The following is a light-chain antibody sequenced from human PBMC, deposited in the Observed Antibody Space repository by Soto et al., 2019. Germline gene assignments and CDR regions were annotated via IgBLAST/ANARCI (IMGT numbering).Light chain of an antibody. Sequence: DIQMTQSPFTLSASVGDRVTTTCRASQSINARLAWHQQKPGKAPKVLISDASNLESGVPSRFSGSGSGREFTLTISSLQPDDFATYYCQQYNSYPWTFGQGTKVDIK. CDR3: QQYNSYPWT. CDR2: DAS. J-gene: IGKJ1*01. V-gene: IGKV1-5*01. CDR1: QSINAR.